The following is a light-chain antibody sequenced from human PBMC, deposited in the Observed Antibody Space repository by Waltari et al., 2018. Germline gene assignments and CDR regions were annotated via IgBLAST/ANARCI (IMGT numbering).Light chain of an antibody. Sequence: EIVLTQSPGTLSLSPGESATLSCRTSQSVTRALAWYPQKPGQATRLLIYGASNRATGIPDRVSGSGSGTDFSLTISSLEPEDFAVYYCQHYLRLPVTFGQGTKVEVK. CDR1: QSVTRA. CDR2: GAS. V-gene: IGKV3-20*01. CDR3: QHYLRLPVT. J-gene: IGKJ1*01.